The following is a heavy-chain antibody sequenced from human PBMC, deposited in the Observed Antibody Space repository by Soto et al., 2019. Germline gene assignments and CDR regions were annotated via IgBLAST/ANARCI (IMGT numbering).Heavy chain of an antibody. CDR2: IYYSGST. CDR1: GGSISSYY. V-gene: IGHV4-59*01. J-gene: IGHJ4*02. CDR3: ARVRSGRENWNPTPGYYFDY. D-gene: IGHD1-1*01. Sequence: SETLSLTCTVSGGSISSYYWSWIRQPPGKGLDWIGYIYYSGSTNYNPSLKSRVTISVDTSKNQFSLKLSSVTAADTAVYYCARVRSGRENWNPTPGYYFDYWGQGTLVTVSS.